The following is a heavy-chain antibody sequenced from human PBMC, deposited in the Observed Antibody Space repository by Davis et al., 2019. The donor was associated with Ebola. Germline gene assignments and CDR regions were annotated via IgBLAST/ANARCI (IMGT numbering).Heavy chain of an antibody. V-gene: IGHV4-39*01. Sequence: SETLSLTCTVSGGSISTSGYYWGWIRQSPGKGLEWIGSMYFSGSTYSTPSLKSRVTISSDMSNNQFSLKLTSVTAADTAVYYCASLAYCGGDCYSEYYFDYWGQGTLVTVSS. CDR1: GGSISTSGYY. CDR3: ASLAYCGGDCYSEYYFDY. J-gene: IGHJ4*02. CDR2: MYFSGST. D-gene: IGHD2-21*02.